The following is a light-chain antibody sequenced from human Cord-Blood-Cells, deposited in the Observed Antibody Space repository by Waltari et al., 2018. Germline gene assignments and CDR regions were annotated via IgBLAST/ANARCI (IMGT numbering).Light chain of an antibody. J-gene: IGLJ3*02. Sequence: QSALPQPASVSGSPGQSITIPCTGTSSDVGGYNYVSWYQQHPAKAPKLMIYDASNRPSGVSNGFSGSKSGNTASLTISGLQAEDEAGYYCSSYTSSSTWVFGGGTKLTVL. CDR3: SSYTSSSTWV. CDR1: SSDVGGYNY. V-gene: IGLV2-14*03. CDR2: DAS.